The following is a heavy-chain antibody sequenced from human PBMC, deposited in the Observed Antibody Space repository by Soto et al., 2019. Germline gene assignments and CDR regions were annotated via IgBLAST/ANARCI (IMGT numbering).Heavy chain of an antibody. CDR1: GCTFDSFA. V-gene: IGHV3-23*01. CDR3: AKATNDWKHHFDY. D-gene: IGHD1-1*01. Sequence: GGSVRLSCAASGCTFDSFAMTWVRQAPGKGLEWVSALSGVGDATNYADSVKGRFTISRDNSKNTLYLQINSLRPEDTAVYYCAKATNDWKHHFDYWGQGSPVTVSS. CDR2: LSGVGDAT. J-gene: IGHJ4*02.